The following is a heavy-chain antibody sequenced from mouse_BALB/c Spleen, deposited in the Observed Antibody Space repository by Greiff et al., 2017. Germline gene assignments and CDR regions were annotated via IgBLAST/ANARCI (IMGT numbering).Heavy chain of an antibody. V-gene: IGHV14-3*02. CDR1: GFNIKDTY. D-gene: IGHD1-1*01. J-gene: IGHJ1*01. CDR2: IDPANGNT. CDR3: ARSYYYGSTRYFDV. Sequence: VQLKESGAELVKPGASVKLSCTASGFNIKDTYMHWVKQRPEQGLEWIGRIDPANGNTKYDPKFQGKATITADTSSNTAYLQLSSLTSEDTAVYYCARSYYYGSTRYFDVWGAGTTVTVSS.